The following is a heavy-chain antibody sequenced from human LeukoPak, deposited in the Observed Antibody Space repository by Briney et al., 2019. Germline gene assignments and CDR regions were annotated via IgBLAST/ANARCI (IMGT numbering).Heavy chain of an antibody. CDR1: GFTFSTYW. CDR2: INPDGSRT. V-gene: IGHV3-74*01. Sequence: PGGSLRLSCAASGFTFSTYWVHWVRQAPGKGLVWVSRINPDGSRTDYADSVEGRFTISRDNAKNTLYLQMNSLRAEDTAVYYCAREDYGGNSPFDYWGQGTLVTVSS. J-gene: IGHJ4*02. CDR3: AREDYGGNSPFDY. D-gene: IGHD4-23*01.